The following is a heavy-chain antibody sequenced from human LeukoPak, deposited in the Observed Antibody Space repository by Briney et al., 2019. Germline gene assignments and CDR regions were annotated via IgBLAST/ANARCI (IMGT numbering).Heavy chain of an antibody. Sequence: GGSLRLSCAASGFTFSSFGMHWVRQAPGKGLEWVAVIWYDGSNKYYADSVKGRFTISRDNSKNTLFVQVNSLRVDDTAVYYCAKSDYYGSGTPDYWGQGTLVTVSS. CDR3: AKSDYYGSGTPDY. J-gene: IGHJ4*02. CDR2: IWYDGSNK. V-gene: IGHV3-33*06. CDR1: GFTFSSFG. D-gene: IGHD3-10*01.